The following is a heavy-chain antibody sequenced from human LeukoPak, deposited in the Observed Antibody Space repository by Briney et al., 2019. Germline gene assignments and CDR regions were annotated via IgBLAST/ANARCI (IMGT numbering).Heavy chain of an antibody. J-gene: IGHJ4*02. D-gene: IGHD4-11*01. V-gene: IGHV3-21*01. CDR2: ISSSDSYI. CDR3: ARGPYTDY. CDR1: GFTFSSYS. Sequence: PGGSLRLSCAASGFTFSSYSMNWVRQAPGKGLEWVSSISSSDSYIYYADSVKGRFTISRDNAKNSLYLQMNSLRAADTAVYYCARGPYTDYWGQGTLVTVSS.